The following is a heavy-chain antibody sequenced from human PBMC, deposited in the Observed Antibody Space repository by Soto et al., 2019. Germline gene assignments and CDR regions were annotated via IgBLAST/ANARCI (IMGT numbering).Heavy chain of an antibody. D-gene: IGHD6-13*01. CDR3: ARDPSAAAGTLEIV. J-gene: IGHJ6*02. Sequence: QVQLQESGPGLVKPSQTLSLTCTVSGGSISSGGYYWSWIRQHPGKGLEWIGYIYYSGSTYYNPSLKSRVTISVDTSKNRFSLKLSSVTAADTAVYYCARDPSAAAGTLEIVWGQGTTVTVSS. CDR1: GGSISSGGYY. V-gene: IGHV4-31*03. CDR2: IYYSGST.